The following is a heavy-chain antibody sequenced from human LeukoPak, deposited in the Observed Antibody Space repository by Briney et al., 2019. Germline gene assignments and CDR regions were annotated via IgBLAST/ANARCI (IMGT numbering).Heavy chain of an antibody. Sequence: SETLSLTCTVSGGSISSYYWSWIRQPPGKGLEWIGYIYYSGSTNYNPSLKSRVTISVDTSKNQFSLKLSSVTAADTAVYYCARVEYYYDSSGYHDYWGQGTLVTVSS. CDR2: IYYSGST. V-gene: IGHV4-59*01. J-gene: IGHJ4*02. D-gene: IGHD3-22*01. CDR1: GGSISSYY. CDR3: ARVEYYYDSSGYHDY.